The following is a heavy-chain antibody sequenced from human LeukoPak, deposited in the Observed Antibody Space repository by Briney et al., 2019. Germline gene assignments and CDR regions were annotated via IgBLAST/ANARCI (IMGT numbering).Heavy chain of an antibody. D-gene: IGHD3-3*01. CDR3: ARRPYYDFWRGLPSH. CDR2: INHSGST. J-gene: IGHJ4*02. V-gene: IGHV4-34*01. CDR1: GGSFSGYY. Sequence: SETLSLTCAVYGGSFSGYYWSWIRQPPGKGLEWIGEINHSGSTNYNPSLKSRVTISVDTSKNQFSLKLSSVTAADTAVYYCARRPYYDFWRGLPSHWGQGTLVTVSS.